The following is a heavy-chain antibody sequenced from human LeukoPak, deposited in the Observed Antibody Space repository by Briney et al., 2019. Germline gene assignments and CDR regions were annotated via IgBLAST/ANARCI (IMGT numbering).Heavy chain of an antibody. D-gene: IGHD5-18*01. CDR1: GGSFSDYY. J-gene: IGHJ4*02. CDR2: INHSGST. V-gene: IGHV4-34*01. CDR3: ARGYSYGYSIDY. Sequence: PSETLSLTCAVYGGSFSDYYWSWIRQPPGKGLEWIGEINHSGSTNYNPSLKSRVTISVDTSKNQFSLKLSSVTAADTAVYYCARGYSYGYSIDYWGRGTLVTVSS.